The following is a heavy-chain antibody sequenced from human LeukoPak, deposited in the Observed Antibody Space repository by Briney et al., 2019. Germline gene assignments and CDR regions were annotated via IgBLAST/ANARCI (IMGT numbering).Heavy chain of an antibody. D-gene: IGHD3-9*01. CDR1: GFTFSSYG. CDR3: AKGSQYNILTGFIVGAMDDFDH. Sequence: GGSLRLSCAASGFTFSSYGMHWVRQAPGKGLEWVAFIRYDGSIKHYADSVKGRVTISRDNSKNTLYLQMNSLRAEDTAVYYCAKGSQYNILTGFIVGAMDDFDHWGQGTLVTVSS. V-gene: IGHV3-30*02. CDR2: IRYDGSIK. J-gene: IGHJ4*02.